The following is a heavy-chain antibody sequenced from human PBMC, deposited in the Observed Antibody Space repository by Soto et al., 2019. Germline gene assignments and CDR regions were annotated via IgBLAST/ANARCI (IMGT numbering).Heavy chain of an antibody. V-gene: IGHV4-39*01. CDR2: IYYSGYT. J-gene: IGHJ6*02. CDR1: GGSISSSSYY. CDR3: ARHNVPLSVGYHYDMDV. Sequence: QLQLQESGPGLVKPSETLSLTCTVSGGSISSSSYYWGWIRQPPGKGLEWIGSIYYSGYTYYNPSLKRRVTISADPPNNDFSLRRSSVTAADTAVYYCARHNVPLSVGYHYDMDVWGQGTTVTVS. D-gene: IGHD2-2*01.